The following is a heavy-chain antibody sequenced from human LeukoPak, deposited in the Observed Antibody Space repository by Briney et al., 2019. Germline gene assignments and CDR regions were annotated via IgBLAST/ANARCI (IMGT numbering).Heavy chain of an antibody. CDR2: IYYSGST. Sequence: SETLSLTCTVSGGSISSSSYYWGWIRQPPGKGLEWIGSIYYSGSTYYNPSLKSRVTISVDTSKNQFSLKLSSVTAADTAVYYCARGGLYSSSWYFSLLGATTDYFDYWGQGTLVTVSS. V-gene: IGHV4-39*01. J-gene: IGHJ4*02. D-gene: IGHD6-13*01. CDR1: GGSISSSSYY. CDR3: ARGGLYSSSWYFSLLGATTDYFDY.